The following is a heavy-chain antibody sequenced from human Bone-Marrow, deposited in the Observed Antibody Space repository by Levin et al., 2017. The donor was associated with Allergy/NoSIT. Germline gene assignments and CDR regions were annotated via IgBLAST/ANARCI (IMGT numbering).Heavy chain of an antibody. V-gene: IGHV4-39*07. CDR2: IYYSGST. CDR3: ARDRIAAAGQGGMDV. Sequence: SCTVSGGSISSSSYYWGWIRQPPGKGLEWIGSIYYSGSTYYNPSLKSRVTISVDTSKNQFSLKLSSVTAADTAVYYCARDRIAAAGQGGMDVWGQGTTVTVSS. J-gene: IGHJ6*02. CDR1: GGSISSSSYY. D-gene: IGHD6-13*01.